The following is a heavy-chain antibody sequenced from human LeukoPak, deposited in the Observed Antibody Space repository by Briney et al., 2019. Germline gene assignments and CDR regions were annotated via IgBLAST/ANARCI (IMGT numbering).Heavy chain of an antibody. V-gene: IGHV4-59*01. J-gene: IGHJ4*02. CDR2: IYHSGST. CDR1: GGAISSYY. D-gene: IGHD6-13*01. CDR3: AREAAPGTGGFDY. Sequence: PSETLSLTCTVSGGAISSYYWSWIRQPPGMGLEWIGYIYHSGSTNYNPSLQSRVAISVDSSKNQFSLNVRSVTAADTAVYYCAREAAPGTGGFDYWGPGTLVTVSS.